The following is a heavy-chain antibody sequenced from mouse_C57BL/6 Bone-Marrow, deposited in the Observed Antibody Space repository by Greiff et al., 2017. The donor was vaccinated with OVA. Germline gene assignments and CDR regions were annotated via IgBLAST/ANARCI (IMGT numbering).Heavy chain of an antibody. CDR3: ARGVFLFAY. J-gene: IGHJ3*01. Sequence: QVQLQQPGAELVKPGASVKMSCKASGYTFTSYWMQWVKQRPGQGLEWIGEIDPADSYTNYNQKFKGKATLTVDPSTSTAYMQLSSLTSEDSAVYYCARGVFLFAYWGQGTLVTVSA. CDR2: IDPADSYT. V-gene: IGHV1-50*01. CDR1: GYTFTSYW.